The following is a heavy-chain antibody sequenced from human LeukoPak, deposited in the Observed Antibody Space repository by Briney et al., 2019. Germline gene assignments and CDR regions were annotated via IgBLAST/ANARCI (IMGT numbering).Heavy chain of an antibody. D-gene: IGHD5-24*01. CDR3: ARKRRDGYNLGYFDY. V-gene: IGHV4-30-4*08. Sequence: SQTLSLTXTVSGGSISSGDYYWSWISQPPGKGLQWIGYIYYSGSTYYNPSLKSRLTISVDTSKNQFSLKLSSVTAADTAVYYCARKRRDGYNLGYFDYWGQGTLVTVSS. CDR1: GGSISSGDYY. CDR2: IYYSGST. J-gene: IGHJ4*02.